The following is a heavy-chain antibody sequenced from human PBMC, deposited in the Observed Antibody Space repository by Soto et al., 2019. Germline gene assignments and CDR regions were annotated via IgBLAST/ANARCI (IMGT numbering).Heavy chain of an antibody. D-gene: IGHD6-13*01. Sequence: ASVKVSCQASGYTFPSYYMHWVRQAPGQGLEWMGIINTSGGSTSYGQKFQGRVTMTRDTSMSTVYMEVNSLRSEDTAGYYFARGLRGAAGKGSAFDIWGQGTMVTVSS. CDR2: INTSGGST. V-gene: IGHV1-46*01. CDR1: GYTFPSYY. CDR3: ARGLRGAAGKGSAFDI. J-gene: IGHJ3*02.